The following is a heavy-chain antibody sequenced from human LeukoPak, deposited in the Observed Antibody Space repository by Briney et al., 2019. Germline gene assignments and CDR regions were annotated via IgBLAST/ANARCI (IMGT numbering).Heavy chain of an antibody. D-gene: IGHD2-2*01. CDR1: GGSLSSLY. V-gene: IGHV4-4*07. CDR2: IYYSGST. CDR3: ARAGRSYQLLPYYYYGMDV. Sequence: LETLSLTRTVSGGSLSSLYLGWVRQPAREGLGGVWGIYYSGSTNYNPSLKSRVTMSVDTSKNQFSLKLSSVTAADTAVCYCARAGRSYQLLPYYYYGMDVWGQGTTVTVSS. J-gene: IGHJ6*02.